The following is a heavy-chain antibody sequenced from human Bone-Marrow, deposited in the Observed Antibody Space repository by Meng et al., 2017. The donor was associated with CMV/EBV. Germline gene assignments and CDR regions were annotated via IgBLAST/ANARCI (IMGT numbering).Heavy chain of an antibody. D-gene: IGHD1-26*01. V-gene: IGHV4-34*01. J-gene: IGHJ3*02. CDR1: GGSFSGYY. CDR3: ARSGSYWDAFDI. Sequence: SETLSLTCAVYGGSFSGYYWSWIRQPPGKGLEWIGEINHSGSTNYNPSLKSRVTISVDTSKNQFSLKLSSVTAADTAVYYCARSGSYWDAFDIWGQGTMVPVSS. CDR2: INHSGST.